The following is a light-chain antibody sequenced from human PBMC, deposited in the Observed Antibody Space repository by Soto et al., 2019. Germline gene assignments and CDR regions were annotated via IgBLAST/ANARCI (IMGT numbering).Light chain of an antibody. CDR2: GAS. V-gene: IGKV3-20*01. CDR3: QQYGSSPRS. J-gene: IGKJ1*01. CDR1: QSVSSGY. Sequence: EIVLTQSPGTLSLSPGERATLSCRASQSVSSGYLAWYQQKPGQAPRLLIYGASSRDTGIPERFSGSGSRTDFTLTISRLEPEDFAVYYCQQYGSSPRSFGQGTKVEIK.